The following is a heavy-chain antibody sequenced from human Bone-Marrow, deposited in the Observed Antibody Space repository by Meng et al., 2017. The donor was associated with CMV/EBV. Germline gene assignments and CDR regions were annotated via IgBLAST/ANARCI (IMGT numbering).Heavy chain of an antibody. Sequence: GESLKISCAASGFTFSSYSMNWVRQAPGKGLVWVSRINSDGTGTSYADSVKGRFTISRDNAKNTLYLQMNSLRAEDTAVYYCARDRGPPTYYDFWSGYYVYYYYYGMDVWGQGTTVTGSS. CDR1: GFTFSSYS. D-gene: IGHD3-3*01. CDR2: INSDGTGT. V-gene: IGHV3-74*01. J-gene: IGHJ6*02. CDR3: ARDRGPPTYYDFWSGYYVYYYYYGMDV.